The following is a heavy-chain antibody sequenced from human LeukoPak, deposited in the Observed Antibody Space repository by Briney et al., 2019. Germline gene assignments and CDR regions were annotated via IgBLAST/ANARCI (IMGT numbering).Heavy chain of an antibody. D-gene: IGHD3-16*01. V-gene: IGHV4-39*01. CDR2: FYYSGST. J-gene: IGHJ3*02. Sequence: PSETLSLTCTVSGDSISTSTYYWAWIRQPPGKGLEWVGSFYYSGSTYYNPSLKSRVTMSVDTSENQFSLRLRSVTAADTAVYFCAKGEGWTELHDVYDIWGQGTRVTVSS. CDR1: GDSISTSTYY. CDR3: AKGEGWTELHDVYDI.